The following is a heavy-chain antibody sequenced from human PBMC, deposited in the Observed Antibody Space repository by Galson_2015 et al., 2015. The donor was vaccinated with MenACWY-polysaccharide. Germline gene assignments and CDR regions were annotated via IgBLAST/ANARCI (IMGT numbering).Heavy chain of an antibody. Sequence: QSGAEVKKPGESLKISCKGSGYSFTSYWIGWVRQMPGKGLEWMGIIYPDDSDTRYSPSFQGQVTISADRSISTAYLQWSSLEASGLEMYYCSRGERGSESHFKDYDGMVLSGHGTPVTGAS. CDR1: GYSFTSYW. J-gene: IGHJ6*02. CDR2: IYPDDSDT. CDR3: SRGERGSESHFKDYDGMVL. D-gene: IGHD3-10*01. V-gene: IGHV5-51*03.